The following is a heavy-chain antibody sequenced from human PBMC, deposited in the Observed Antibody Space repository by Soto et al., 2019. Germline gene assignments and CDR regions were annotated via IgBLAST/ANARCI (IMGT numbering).Heavy chain of an antibody. D-gene: IGHD1-26*01. CDR3: ARADLTYGGFFDY. Sequence: SETLSLTCTVSGGSISSYYWSWIRQPPGKGLEWIGYIYYSGSTNYNPSLKSRVTISVDTSKNQFSLKLSSVTAADTAVYYCARADLTYGGFFDYWGQGTLVTVSS. V-gene: IGHV4-59*01. CDR1: GGSISSYY. CDR2: IYYSGST. J-gene: IGHJ4*02.